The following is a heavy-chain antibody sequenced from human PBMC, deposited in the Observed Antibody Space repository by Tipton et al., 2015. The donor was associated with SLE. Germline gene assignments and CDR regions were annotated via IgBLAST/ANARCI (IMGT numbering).Heavy chain of an antibody. D-gene: IGHD1-7*01. Sequence: TLSLTCTVSGGSMRSGGYSWAWFRQHPGKGLEWIGYIYHSGNTYYNPSLKSRVTISGDTSKNQVSLKLDSVTAADTAVYYCARDPDLEVCSGTTCPDTLDIWGQGTLVTVSS. J-gene: IGHJ3*02. CDR2: IYHSGNT. CDR3: ARDPDLEVCSGTTCPDTLDI. CDR1: GGSMRSGGYS. V-gene: IGHV4-31*03.